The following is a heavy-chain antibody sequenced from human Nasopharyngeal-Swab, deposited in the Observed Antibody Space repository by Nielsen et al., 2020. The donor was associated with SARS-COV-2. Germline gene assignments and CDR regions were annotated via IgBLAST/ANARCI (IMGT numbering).Heavy chain of an antibody. CDR3: AKEEVPNDY. Sequence: GGSLRLSCAVSGFIFSNSALCWVRQPPGKGLEWVSGISISGGTTYYADSVKGRFTISSDNSKNTVYLQMNSLRVEDTAVYYCAKEEVPNDYWGQGTLVTVSS. D-gene: IGHD4/OR15-4a*01. J-gene: IGHJ4*02. V-gene: IGHV3-23*01. CDR1: GFIFSNSA. CDR2: ISISGGTT.